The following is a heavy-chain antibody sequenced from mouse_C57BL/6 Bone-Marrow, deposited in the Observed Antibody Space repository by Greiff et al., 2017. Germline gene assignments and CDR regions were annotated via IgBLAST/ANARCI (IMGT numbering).Heavy chain of an antibody. CDR1: GYTFTSYG. D-gene: IGHD1-1*01. Sequence: VKLQESGAELARPGASVKLSCKASGYTFTSYGISWVKQRTGQGLEWIGEIYPRSGNTYYNEKFKGKATLTADKSSSTAYMELRSLTSENSAVYFGESNLLLRPNVYAMDYWGQGTSVTVSS. V-gene: IGHV1-81*01. J-gene: IGHJ4*01. CDR3: ESNLLLRPNVYAMDY. CDR2: IYPRSGNT.